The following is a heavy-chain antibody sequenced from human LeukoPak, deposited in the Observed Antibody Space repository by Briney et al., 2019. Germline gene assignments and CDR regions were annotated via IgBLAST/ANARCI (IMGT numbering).Heavy chain of an antibody. CDR3: ARDSDRWAGYCSSTSCYTRGLFDY. Sequence: SVKVSCKASGYTFTGYYMHWVRQAPGQGLEWMGRIIPILGIANYAQKFQGRVTITADKSTSTAYMELSSLRSEDTAVYYCARDSDRWAGYCSSTSCYTRGLFDYWGQGTLDTVSS. V-gene: IGHV1-69*04. CDR1: GYTFTGYY. D-gene: IGHD2-2*02. CDR2: IIPILGIA. J-gene: IGHJ4*02.